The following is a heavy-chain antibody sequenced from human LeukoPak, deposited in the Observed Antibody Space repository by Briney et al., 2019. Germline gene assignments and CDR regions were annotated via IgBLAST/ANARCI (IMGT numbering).Heavy chain of an antibody. CDR2: IYYSEST. Sequence: SETLSLTCTVSGGSISSYYWSWIRQPPGKGLEWIGYIYYSESTNYNPSLKSRVTISVDTSKNQFSLKLSSVTAADTAVYYCARGGYDSPLDGIDYWGQGTLVTVSS. D-gene: IGHD5-12*01. CDR3: ARGGYDSPLDGIDY. V-gene: IGHV4-59*01. CDR1: GGSISSYY. J-gene: IGHJ4*02.